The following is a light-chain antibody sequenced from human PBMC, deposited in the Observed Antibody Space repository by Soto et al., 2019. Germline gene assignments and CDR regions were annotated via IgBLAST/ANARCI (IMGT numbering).Light chain of an antibody. CDR3: SSYAINSVTLYV. CDR2: EVS. CDR1: SSDIGASNY. Sequence: SVLTQPASVSGSPGQSITISCTGTSSDIGASNYVSWYQQHPGKAPKVMIYEVSNRPSGVSNRFSGSKSGNTASLSISGLQAEDEADYYCSSYAINSVTLYVFGTGTKVTVL. J-gene: IGLJ1*01. V-gene: IGLV2-14*01.